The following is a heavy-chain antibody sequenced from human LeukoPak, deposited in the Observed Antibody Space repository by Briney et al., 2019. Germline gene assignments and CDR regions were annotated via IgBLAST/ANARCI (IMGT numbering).Heavy chain of an antibody. D-gene: IGHD4-17*01. CDR2: TVYRSKWYN. CDR3: ARGPGLRMGAFDI. J-gene: IGHJ3*02. V-gene: IGHV6-1*01. Sequence: SQTLSLTSAISADRVSSNSAALNWVRQTPPRGLEWVGRTVYRSKWYNDSAVSAKSRITINPDTYKNQFSLQLNSVTPEDTAVYYCARGPGLRMGAFDIWGQGTVVSVSS. CDR1: ADRVSSNSAA.